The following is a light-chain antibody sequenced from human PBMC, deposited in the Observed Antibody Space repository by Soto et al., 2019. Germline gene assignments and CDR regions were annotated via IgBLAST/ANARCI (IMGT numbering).Light chain of an antibody. J-gene: IGLJ1*01. CDR1: SSNIGSKT. Sequence: QPVLTQPPSASGTPGQRVTISCSGSSSNIGSKTVNWYQQLPGMAPKLLIYSDDQRTSGVPDRFSGSKSGTSASLAISGLPDEDEADYYCSSYTTVTTLVSFGTGTKLTVL. V-gene: IGLV1-44*01. CDR2: SDD. CDR3: SSYTTVTTLVS.